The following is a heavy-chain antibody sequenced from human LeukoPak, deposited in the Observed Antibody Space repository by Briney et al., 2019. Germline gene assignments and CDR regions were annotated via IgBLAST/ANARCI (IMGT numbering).Heavy chain of an antibody. D-gene: IGHD3-3*01. J-gene: IGHJ5*02. CDR2: FDPEDGET. CDR3: ATAYYDFWSGYYRKGWFDP. Sequence: ASVKVSCKVSGYTLTELSMRWVRQAPGKGLEWMGGFDPEDGETIYAQKFQGRVTMTEDTSTDTAYMELSSLRSEDTAVYYCATAYYDFWSGYYRKGWFDPWGQGTLVTVSS. V-gene: IGHV1-24*01. CDR1: GYTLTELS.